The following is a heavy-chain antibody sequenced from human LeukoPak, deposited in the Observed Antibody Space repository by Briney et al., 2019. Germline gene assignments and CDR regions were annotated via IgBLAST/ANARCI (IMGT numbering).Heavy chain of an antibody. J-gene: IGHJ5*02. CDR2: IIPILGTA. CDR3: ARDVDCSSTSCYRLADNWFDP. CDR1: GGTFSSYA. Sequence: SVKVSCKASGGTFSSYAISWVRQAPGQGLEWMGGIIPILGTANYAQKFQGRVTITTDESTSTAYMELSSLRSEDTAVYYCARDVDCSSTSCYRLADNWFDPWGQGTLVTVSS. D-gene: IGHD2-2*01. V-gene: IGHV1-69*05.